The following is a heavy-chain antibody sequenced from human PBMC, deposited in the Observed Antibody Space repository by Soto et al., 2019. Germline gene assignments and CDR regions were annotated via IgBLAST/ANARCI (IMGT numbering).Heavy chain of an antibody. Sequence: ASVKVSCKASGYTFTGYYMHWVRQAPGQGLEWMGWINPNSGGTNYAQKFQGWVTMTRDTSISTAYMELSRLRSDDTAVYYCARQVTYYDSSGYSYFDPWGQGIPVTVSS. CDR3: ARQVTYYDSSGYSYFDP. J-gene: IGHJ5*02. CDR1: GYTFTGYY. V-gene: IGHV1-2*04. D-gene: IGHD3-22*01. CDR2: INPNSGGT.